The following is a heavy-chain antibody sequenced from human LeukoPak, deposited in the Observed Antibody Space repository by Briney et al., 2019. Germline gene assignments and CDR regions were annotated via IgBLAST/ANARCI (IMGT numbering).Heavy chain of an antibody. V-gene: IGHV4-59*08. CDR1: GGSITSYY. J-gene: IGHJ4*02. CDR2: IYYSGST. D-gene: IGHD5-18*01. CDR3: VRQVRAYTYGPTDC. Sequence: SETLSLTCTVSGGSITSYYWSWIRQPPGKGLEWIGYIYYSGSTYYNPSLKSRVTMSLDTSQNQFSLQLSSVTAADTAVYYCVRQVRAYTYGPTDCWGQGTLVTVSS.